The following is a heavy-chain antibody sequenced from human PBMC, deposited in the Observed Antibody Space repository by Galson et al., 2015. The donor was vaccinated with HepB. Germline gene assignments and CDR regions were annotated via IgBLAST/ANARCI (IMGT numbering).Heavy chain of an antibody. CDR1: GFMFSSYW. D-gene: IGHD3-3*01. V-gene: IGHV3-7*03. CDR2: IKQDGSEK. Sequence: LRLSCAASGFMFSSYWMTWVRQAPGKGLEWVANIKQDGSEKYYVDSVKGRFSIYRENDKNSLFLQMNSLRAEDTAVYYCARDHPDDFWSGRLDVWGKGTTVTVSS. CDR3: ARDHPDDFWSGRLDV. J-gene: IGHJ6*04.